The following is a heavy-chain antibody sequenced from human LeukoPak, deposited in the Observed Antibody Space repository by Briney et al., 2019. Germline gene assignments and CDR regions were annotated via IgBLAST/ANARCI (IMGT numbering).Heavy chain of an antibody. CDR1: DFTFSSYD. CDR3: GVKFPGAAYYFDS. Sequence: GGSVRLSCVASDFTFSSYDMTWVRQAPGKGLEWVASISDSGRYIFSADSMRGRFTISRDNSAKTLYLEIYSLRVDDTATYFCGVKFPGAAYYFDSWGQGTLVAVSS. D-gene: IGHD2-21*01. J-gene: IGHJ4*02. V-gene: IGHV3-23*01. CDR2: ISDSGRYI.